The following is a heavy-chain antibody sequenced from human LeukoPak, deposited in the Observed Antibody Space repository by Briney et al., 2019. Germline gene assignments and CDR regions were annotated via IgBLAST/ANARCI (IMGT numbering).Heavy chain of an antibody. CDR3: ARRRGIAAGGFDY. CDR2: IYPGDSDT. V-gene: IGHV5-51*01. D-gene: IGHD6-13*01. J-gene: IGHJ4*02. Sequence: GASLKISCKGSGYSFTSYWIGWVRPMPGKGLEWMGIIYPGDSDTRYSPSFQGQVTISADKSISTAYLQWSSLKASDTAMYYCARRRGIAAGGFDYWGQGTLVTVSS. CDR1: GYSFTSYW.